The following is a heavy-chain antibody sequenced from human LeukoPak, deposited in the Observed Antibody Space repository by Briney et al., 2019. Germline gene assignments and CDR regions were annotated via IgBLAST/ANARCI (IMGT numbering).Heavy chain of an antibody. V-gene: IGHV3-21*01. Sequence: GGSLRLSCAASGFTFGGYGMNWVRQAPGKGLEWVSSISSSGGYIYYADSVKGRFTISRDNAKNSLYLQMNSLRAEDTAVYYCARVVSGYCSGGSCSIYYFDYWGQGTLVTVSS. J-gene: IGHJ4*02. CDR1: GFTFGGYG. CDR3: ARVVSGYCSGGSCSIYYFDY. D-gene: IGHD2-15*01. CDR2: ISSSGGYI.